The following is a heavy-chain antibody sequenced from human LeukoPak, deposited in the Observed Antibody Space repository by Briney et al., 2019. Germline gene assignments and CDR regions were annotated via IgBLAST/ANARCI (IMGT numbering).Heavy chain of an antibody. Sequence: PGGSLRLSRAASGFTLSSYGMHWVRQAPGKGVEWVALIWYDGSNDYYADSVKGRFTISRDNSKNTLYLQMNSLRAEDTAVYYCAKELRTKSNYGSFDYWGQGTLVTVSS. J-gene: IGHJ4*02. CDR1: GFTLSSYG. CDR3: AKELRTKSNYGSFDY. CDR2: IWYDGSND. V-gene: IGHV3-33*06. D-gene: IGHD3-10*01.